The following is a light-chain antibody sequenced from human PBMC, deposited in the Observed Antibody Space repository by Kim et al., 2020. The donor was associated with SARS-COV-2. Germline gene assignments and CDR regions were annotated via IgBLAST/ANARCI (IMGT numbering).Light chain of an antibody. Sequence: DIQMTQSPSSLSASVGDRVTIICRASQGISTYLHWYQHIRGRAPNLLIHGASNLQPGVPSRFTGGGSGTDFTLHNTGLQPEDFATYYCQQSYSPVYSCGQGTKLEI. CDR2: GAS. CDR1: QGISTY. CDR3: QQSYSPVYS. J-gene: IGKJ2*03. V-gene: IGKV1-39*01.